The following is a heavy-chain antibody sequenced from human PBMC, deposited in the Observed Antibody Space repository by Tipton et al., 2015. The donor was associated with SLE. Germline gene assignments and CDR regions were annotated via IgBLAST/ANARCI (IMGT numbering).Heavy chain of an antibody. Sequence: TLSLTCTVSGGSISSSSYYWGWIRQPPGKGLEWIGSIYYSGSTYYNPSLKSRVTISVDTSKNQFSLKLSSVTAADTAVYYCARGGGVWVYGDYAFDIWGQGTMVTVSS. V-gene: IGHV4-39*07. J-gene: IGHJ3*02. CDR1: GGSISSSSYY. D-gene: IGHD4-17*01. CDR2: IYYSGST. CDR3: ARGGGVWVYGDYAFDI.